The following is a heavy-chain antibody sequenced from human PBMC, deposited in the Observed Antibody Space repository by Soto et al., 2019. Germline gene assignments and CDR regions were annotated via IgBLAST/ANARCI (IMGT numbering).Heavy chain of an antibody. CDR2: ISAYNGNT. CDR3: ARDGHVGIAVAGPYYYYGMDV. Sequence: ASVKVSCKASGYTFTSYGISWVRQAPGQGLEWMGWISAYNGNTNYAQKLQGRVTMTTDTSTSTAYMELRSLRSDDTAVYYCARDGHVGIAVAGPYYYYGMDVWGQGTTVTVSS. D-gene: IGHD6-19*01. V-gene: IGHV1-18*01. J-gene: IGHJ6*02. CDR1: GYTFTSYG.